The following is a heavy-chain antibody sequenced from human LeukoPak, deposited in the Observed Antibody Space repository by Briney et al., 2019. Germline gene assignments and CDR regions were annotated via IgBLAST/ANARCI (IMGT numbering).Heavy chain of an antibody. D-gene: IGHD3-10*01. V-gene: IGHV3-7*03. J-gene: IGHJ4*02. CDR1: GFAFSSYW. CDR3: ASNYYGSGSYYNGGYYFDY. Sequence: GGSLRLSCATSGFAFSSYWMSWVRQAPGKGLEWVANIKRDGGEKYYVDSVKGRFTISRDNAKNSLYLQMNSLRAEDTAVYYCASNYYGSGSYYNGGYYFDYWGQGTLVTVSS. CDR2: IKRDGGEK.